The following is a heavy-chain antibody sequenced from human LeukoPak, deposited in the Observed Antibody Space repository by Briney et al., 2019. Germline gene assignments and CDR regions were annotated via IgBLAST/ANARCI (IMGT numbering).Heavy chain of an antibody. Sequence: GGSLGLSCAASGFTFSSYGMHWVRQAPGKGLEWVAVIWYDGSNKYYADSVKGRFTISRDNSKNTLYLQMNSLRAEDTAVYYCAKEGDYVWGSYRPPFDYWGQGTLVTVSS. CDR3: AKEGDYVWGSYRPPFDY. D-gene: IGHD3-16*02. CDR2: IWYDGSNK. V-gene: IGHV3-33*06. CDR1: GFTFSSYG. J-gene: IGHJ4*02.